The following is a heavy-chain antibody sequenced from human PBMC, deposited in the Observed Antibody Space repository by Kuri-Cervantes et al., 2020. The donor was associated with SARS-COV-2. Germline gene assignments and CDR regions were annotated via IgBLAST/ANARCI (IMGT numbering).Heavy chain of an antibody. D-gene: IGHD5-24*01. CDR3: ARDHRDGYNWSPFFGGMDV. J-gene: IGHJ6*02. CDR1: GFTFSSYA. V-gene: IGHV3-30-3*01. CDR2: ISYDGSNK. Sequence: GESLKISCAASGFTFSSYAMHWVRQAPGKGLEWVAVISYDGSNKYYADSVKGRFTISRDNSKNTLYLQMNSLRAEDTAVYYCARDHRDGYNWSPFFGGMDVWGQGTTVTVSS.